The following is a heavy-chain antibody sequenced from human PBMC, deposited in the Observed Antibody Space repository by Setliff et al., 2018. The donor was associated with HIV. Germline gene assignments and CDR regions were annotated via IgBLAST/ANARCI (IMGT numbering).Heavy chain of an antibody. CDR2: IYYSGTT. V-gene: IGHV4-59*11. J-gene: IGHJ4*02. CDR3: ARGTGVGAAPYFDF. D-gene: IGHD1-26*01. CDR1: GGSIRSHY. Sequence: SETLSLTCTVSGGSIRSHYWSWIREPPGKGLEWIAYIYYSGTTSYNPSLKSRVTISVDTSKNQFSLKLSSVTAADTALYYCARGTGVGAAPYFDFWGQGTLVTVSS.